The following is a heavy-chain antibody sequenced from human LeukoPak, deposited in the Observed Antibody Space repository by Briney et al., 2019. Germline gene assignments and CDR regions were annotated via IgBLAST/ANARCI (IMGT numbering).Heavy chain of an antibody. Sequence: GESLQISCEGSGYRFTSYWIGWVRQLPGKGLEWMGIIYPGDSDTRYSPSFQGQVTISADKSISTAYLQWSSLKASDTAMYYCARREGVTGIDYWGQGTLVTVSS. J-gene: IGHJ4*02. D-gene: IGHD7-27*01. V-gene: IGHV5-51*01. CDR3: ARREGVTGIDY. CDR1: GYRFTSYW. CDR2: IYPGDSDT.